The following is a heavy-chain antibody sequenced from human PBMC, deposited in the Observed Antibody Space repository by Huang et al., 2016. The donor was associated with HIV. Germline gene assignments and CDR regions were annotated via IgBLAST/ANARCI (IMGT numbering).Heavy chain of an antibody. CDR1: GFNFDDYA. V-gene: IGHV3-9*01. CDR3: GKDNGRDYYYGMDA. CDR2: MNWNSGNK. J-gene: IGHJ6*02. Sequence: EVQLVESGGGLVQPGRSLRLSCVVSGFNFDDYAMHWVRQAPGKGPEWVSGMNWNSGNKGYADSVRGRFTISRDNAKNSLYLQMNSLRAEDTALYYCGKDNGRDYYYGMDAWGRGTTVIVSS.